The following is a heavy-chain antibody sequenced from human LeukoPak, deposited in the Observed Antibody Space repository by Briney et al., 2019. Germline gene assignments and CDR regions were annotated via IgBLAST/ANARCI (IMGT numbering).Heavy chain of an antibody. CDR1: GASIISYY. Sequence: SETLSLTCTVSGASIISYYWNWIRQPPGKELEWIGYVYYSGITSYNPSLKSRVTMSVDTSKNQFSLELSSVTAADTAVYYCARYAATVNYYYYYYMDVWGKGTTVIVSS. D-gene: IGHD6-13*01. CDR3: ARYAATVNYYYYYYMDV. J-gene: IGHJ6*03. CDR2: VYYSGIT. V-gene: IGHV4-59*01.